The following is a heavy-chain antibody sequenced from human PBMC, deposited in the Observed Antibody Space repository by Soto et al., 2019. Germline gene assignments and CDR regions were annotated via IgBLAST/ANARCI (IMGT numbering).Heavy chain of an antibody. Sequence: QVQLVQSGAEVKKPGSSVKVSCKASGGTFSSYAISWVRQAPGQGLEWMGGIIPIFGTPNYAQKFQGRITITADDSTNSAYMRLTSLRSEDTAVYYWARERTSTAAAYYYYGLDGWGQGTTVTVSS. CDR1: GGTFSSYA. V-gene: IGHV1-69*01. CDR2: IIPIFGTP. J-gene: IGHJ6*02. D-gene: IGHD6-13*01. CDR3: ARERTSTAAAYYYYGLDG.